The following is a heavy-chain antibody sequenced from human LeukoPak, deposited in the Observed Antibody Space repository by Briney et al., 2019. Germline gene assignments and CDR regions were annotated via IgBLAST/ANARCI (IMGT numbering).Heavy chain of an antibody. D-gene: IGHD5-18*01. CDR2: ISDSSSYI. Sequence: GGSLRLSCTASGFTFSRYSMNWVRQAPGKGLEWVSSISDSSSYIYYVDSVKGRFTISRDNAKNSLYLQMNSLGADDAAVYYCAREPTSMGSDYWGQGTLVTVSS. CDR3: AREPTSMGSDY. CDR1: GFTFSRYS. V-gene: IGHV3-21*01. J-gene: IGHJ4*02.